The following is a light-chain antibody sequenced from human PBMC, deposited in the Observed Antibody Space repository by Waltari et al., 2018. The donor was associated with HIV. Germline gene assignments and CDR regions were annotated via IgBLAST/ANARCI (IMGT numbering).Light chain of an antibody. CDR1: MSVLYDANNKNY. CDR3: QQFYKIPWT. V-gene: IGKV4-1*01. J-gene: IGKJ1*01. Sequence: DIVMTQSPGSLSESAGGRATINCKSTMSVLYDANNKNYLAWYQQKPGQPPRLLLSWSSTRESGVSARFTGSGSGTDFTLTIDNVQSDDAAVYYCQQFYKIPWTFGQGTKVDI. CDR2: WSS.